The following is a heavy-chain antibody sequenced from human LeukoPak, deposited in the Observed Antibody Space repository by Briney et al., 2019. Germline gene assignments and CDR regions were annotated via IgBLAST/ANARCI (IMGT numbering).Heavy chain of an antibody. CDR3: ANVPGDY. J-gene: IGHJ4*02. D-gene: IGHD6-6*01. CDR1: GXTFSSYW. CDR2: IKEDGSEK. V-gene: IGHV3-7*02. Sequence: GGSLRLSCVASGXTFSSYWMGWVRQAPGKGLEWVANIKEDGSEKNYVDSVKGRFTISRDNAKKSLYLQMNGLRAEDTAVYYCANVPGDYWGQGTLVTVSS.